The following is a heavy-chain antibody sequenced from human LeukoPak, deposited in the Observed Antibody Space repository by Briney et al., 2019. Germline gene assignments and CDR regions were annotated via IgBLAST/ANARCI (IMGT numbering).Heavy chain of an antibody. CDR3: ARDSVWVQWLASANFDY. D-gene: IGHD6-19*01. J-gene: IGHJ4*02. CDR2: ISSSSSYI. V-gene: IGHV3-21*01. Sequence: PGGSLRLSCAASGLTFSSYSMNWVRQAPGKGLEWVSSISSSSSYIYYADSVKGRFTISRDNAKNTLYLQMNSLRAEDTAVYYCARDSVWVQWLASANFDYWGQGTLVTVSS. CDR1: GLTFSSYS.